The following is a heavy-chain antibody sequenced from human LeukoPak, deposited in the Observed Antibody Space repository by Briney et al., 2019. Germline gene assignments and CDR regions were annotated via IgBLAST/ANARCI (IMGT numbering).Heavy chain of an antibody. CDR1: GYTFTGYY. CDR2: INPNSGGT. CDR3: ARRGSSVGGSYYSFDY. Sequence: ASVKVSCKASGYTFTGYYMHWVRQAPGQGLEGMGWINPNSGGTNYAQKFQGRVTMTRDTSISTAYMELSRLRSDDTAVYYCARRGSSVGGSYYSFDYWGQGTLVTVSS. V-gene: IGHV1-2*02. J-gene: IGHJ4*02. D-gene: IGHD1-26*01.